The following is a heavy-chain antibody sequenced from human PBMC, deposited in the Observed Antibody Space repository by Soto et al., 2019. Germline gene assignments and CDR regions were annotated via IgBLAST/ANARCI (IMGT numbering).Heavy chain of an antibody. J-gene: IGHJ4*02. CDR1: GFTFSSYG. CDR2: IWYDGSSK. D-gene: IGHD6-13*01. V-gene: IGHV3-33*03. CDR3: AKLGLIAAAAHGDSDY. Sequence: PGGSLRLSCATSGFTFSSYGMNWVRQAPGKGLEWVAVIWYDGSSKYYADSVKGRFTVSRDNSKNTLYLQMNSLRTEDTAVYYCAKLGLIAAAAHGDSDYWGPGTLVTVSS.